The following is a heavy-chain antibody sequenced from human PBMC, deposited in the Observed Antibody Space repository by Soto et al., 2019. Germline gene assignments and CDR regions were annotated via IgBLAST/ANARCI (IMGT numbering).Heavy chain of an antibody. CDR2: ISAYNGNT. CDR1: GYTFTSYG. D-gene: IGHD3-10*01. J-gene: IGHJ4*02. Sequence: ASVKVSCKASGYTFTSYGISWVRQAPGQGLEWMGWISAYNGNTNYAQKLQGRVTMTTDTSTSKAYKELRSLRSDDTDVYYCASPSAYGSFREYDSWGQGTLVTVSS. V-gene: IGHV1-18*01. CDR3: ASPSAYGSFREYDS.